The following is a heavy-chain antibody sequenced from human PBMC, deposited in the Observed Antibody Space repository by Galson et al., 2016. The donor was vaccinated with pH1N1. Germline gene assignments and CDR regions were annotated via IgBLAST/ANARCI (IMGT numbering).Heavy chain of an antibody. V-gene: IGHV4-61*01. J-gene: IGHJ4*02. Sequence: ETLSLTCTVSGGSISDAGSISKYNWSWIRQPPGKGLEWIGHIHYSGSTNYNPSLKTRVTISADMSKNQFSLRLTSVTAADTAEYYCAGTSWETLCDGDCYDTSCFDYWGQGTLVTVSS. D-gene: IGHD2-21*02. CDR1: GGSISDAGSISKYN. CDR2: IHYSGST. CDR3: AGTSWETLCDGDCYDTSCFDY.